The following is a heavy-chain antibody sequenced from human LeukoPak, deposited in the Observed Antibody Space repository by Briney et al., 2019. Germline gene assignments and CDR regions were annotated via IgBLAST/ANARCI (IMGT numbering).Heavy chain of an antibody. J-gene: IGHJ5*02. Sequence: KSGESLNISCKGSGYIFTNYWISWVRQLPGKGLEWIGRIDPSDSYTNYSPSFQGHVTISADKSISTAYLQWSSLKASDTAMYYCARGRAATGTDWFDPWGQGTLVTVSS. CDR3: ARGRAATGTDWFDP. CDR2: IDPSDSYT. CDR1: GYIFTNYW. V-gene: IGHV5-10-1*01. D-gene: IGHD6-13*01.